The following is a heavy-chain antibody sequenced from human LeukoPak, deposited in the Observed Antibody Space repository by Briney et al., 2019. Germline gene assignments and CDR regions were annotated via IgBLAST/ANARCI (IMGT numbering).Heavy chain of an antibody. CDR1: GYTFTGYY. J-gene: IGHJ6*02. D-gene: IGHD2-8*01. CDR3: ARCTNGVCDYGMDV. V-gene: IGHV1-2*06. Sequence: GASVKVSCKASGYTFTGYYMHWVRQAPGQGLEWMGRINPNSGGTNYAQKFQGRVTMTRDTSISTAYMELSRLRSDDTAVYYCARCTNGVCDYGMDVWGQGTTVTVSS. CDR2: INPNSGGT.